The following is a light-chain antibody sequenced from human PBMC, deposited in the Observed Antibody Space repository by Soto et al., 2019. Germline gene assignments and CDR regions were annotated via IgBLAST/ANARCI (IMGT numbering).Light chain of an antibody. Sequence: AVSSYEKDRVTITCRASQGISNYLAWYQQKPGKLPKLLIYEASTLQSGVPSRFSGSGFGTDFTLTISSLQPEDVARYNSEVYKFAPIPFGARTKVAIK. CDR2: EAS. CDR3: EVYKFAPIP. CDR1: QGISNY. J-gene: IGKJ3*01. V-gene: IGKV1-27*01.